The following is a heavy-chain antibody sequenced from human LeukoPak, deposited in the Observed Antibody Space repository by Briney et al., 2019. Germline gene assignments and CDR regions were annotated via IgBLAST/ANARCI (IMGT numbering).Heavy chain of an antibody. V-gene: IGHV4-61*02. CDR2: IHTSGNS. CDR3: ARGGSDTSRVDY. CDR1: GGSISSGSYY. J-gene: IGHJ4*02. Sequence: SETLSLTCTVSGGSISSGSYYWSWIRQPAGKGLEWIGRIHTSGNSNYNPSLKSRVTISVDTSKSQFSLKLTSVTAADTAVYYCARGGSDTSRVDYWGQGTLVTVSS. D-gene: IGHD6-13*01.